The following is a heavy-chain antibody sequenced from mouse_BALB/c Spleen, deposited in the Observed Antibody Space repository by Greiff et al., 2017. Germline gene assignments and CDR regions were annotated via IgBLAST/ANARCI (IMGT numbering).Heavy chain of an antibody. Sequence: VQLQQSGAELVKPGASVKLSCTASGFNIKDTYMHWVKQRPEQGLEWIGRIDPANGNTKYDPKFQGKATITADTSSNTAYLQLSSLTSEDTAVYYCARELPYYGSSPGYFDYWGQGTTLTVSS. CDR3: ARELPYYGSSPGYFDY. CDR2: IDPANGNT. J-gene: IGHJ2*01. D-gene: IGHD1-1*01. V-gene: IGHV14-3*02. CDR1: GFNIKDTY.